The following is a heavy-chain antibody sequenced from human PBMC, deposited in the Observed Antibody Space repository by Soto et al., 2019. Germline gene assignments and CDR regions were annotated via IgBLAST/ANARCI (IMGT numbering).Heavy chain of an antibody. J-gene: IGHJ4*02. CDR3: TTEMDYYGSGSPDY. D-gene: IGHD3-10*01. CDR1: GFTFSNAW. Sequence: PGGSLRLSCAASGFTFSNAWMSWVRQAPGKGLEWVGRIKSKTDGGTTDYAAPVKGRFTISRDDSKNTLYLQMNSLKTEDTAVYYCTTEMDYYGSGSPDYWGQGTLVTVSS. V-gene: IGHV3-15*01. CDR2: IKSKTDGGTT.